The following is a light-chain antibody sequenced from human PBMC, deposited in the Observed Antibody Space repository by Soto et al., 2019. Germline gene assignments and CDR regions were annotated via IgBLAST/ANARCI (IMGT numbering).Light chain of an antibody. CDR3: KQYNSYSWT. V-gene: IGKV1-5*01. Sequence: DIQMTQSPSTLSASVGDRVTITCRASQSISYRLAWYQQKPGKAHSVLIYDVSNLESGVQSRFSGSGSGTEFTLTIRSLQPDDFATYYCKQYNSYSWTFGQGTKVDI. CDR2: DVS. CDR1: QSISYR. J-gene: IGKJ1*01.